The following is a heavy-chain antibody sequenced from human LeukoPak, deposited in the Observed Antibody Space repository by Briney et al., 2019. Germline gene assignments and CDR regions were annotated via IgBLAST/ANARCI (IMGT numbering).Heavy chain of an antibody. CDR2: ISGSGGST. Sequence: GGSLRLSCAASGFTFNSYAMSWVRQAPGKGLEWVSAISGSGGSTYYADSVKGRFTISRDNSKNTLYLQMNSLRAEDTAVYYCAKAEYQLLYDAWFDPWGQGTLVTVSS. CDR3: AKAEYQLLYDAWFDP. J-gene: IGHJ5*02. D-gene: IGHD2-2*02. CDR1: GFTFNSYA. V-gene: IGHV3-23*01.